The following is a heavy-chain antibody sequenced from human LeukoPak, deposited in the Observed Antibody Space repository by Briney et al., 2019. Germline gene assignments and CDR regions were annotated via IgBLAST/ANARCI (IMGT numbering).Heavy chain of an antibody. CDR3: ARGPKGKYYFDY. J-gene: IGHJ4*02. Sequence: GGSLRLSCAASGFTFSSYAMSWVRQTPGRGLEWVSVIYSGGGTYYADSVKGRFTISRDSSKNTLYLQMNSLRAEDTAVYYCARGPKGKYYFDYWGQGTLVTVSS. CDR1: GFTFSSYA. V-gene: IGHV3-53*01. CDR2: IYSGGGT.